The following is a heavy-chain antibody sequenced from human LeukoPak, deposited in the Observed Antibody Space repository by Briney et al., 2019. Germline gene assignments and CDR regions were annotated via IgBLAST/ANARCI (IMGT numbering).Heavy chain of an antibody. Sequence: ASVTVSCKASGYTFTVYYMNWVRQAPGQGLEWMGWINPNSGGTKYAQKIQGRVTMTRDTSISTAYMELSRLRSDDTAVYYCARGGKVMITEVRGALVSRDGFDIWGQGTMVTVSS. V-gene: IGHV1-2*02. CDR2: INPNSGGT. J-gene: IGHJ3*02. CDR1: GYTFTVYY. CDR3: ARGGKVMITEVRGALVSRDGFDI. D-gene: IGHD3-10*01.